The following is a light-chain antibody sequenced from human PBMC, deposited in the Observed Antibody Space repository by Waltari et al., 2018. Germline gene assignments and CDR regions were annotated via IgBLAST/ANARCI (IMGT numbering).Light chain of an antibody. CDR1: QSVSSN. CDR2: GAS. CDR3: QQYNNWPPTWT. V-gene: IGKV3-15*01. J-gene: IGKJ2*02. Sequence: EMVMTPSPATLSVSPGESATLSCRASQSVSSNLAWYQQKPGQAPRLLIYGASTRATGIPARFSGSGSGTEFTLTISSLQSEDFAVYYCQQYNNWPPTWTFGQGTKLEIK.